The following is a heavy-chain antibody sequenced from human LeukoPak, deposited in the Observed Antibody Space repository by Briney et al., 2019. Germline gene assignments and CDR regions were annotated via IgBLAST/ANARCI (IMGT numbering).Heavy chain of an antibody. V-gene: IGHV3-74*01. CDR3: ARDHEQLWHLDY. CDR2: INSDGSST. D-gene: IGHD5-18*01. J-gene: IGHJ4*02. CDR1: GFTFSSYW. Sequence: GGSLRLSCAASGFTFSSYWMHWVRQAPGKGLMWVSRINSDGSSTTYADSVKGRFTISRDNATLYLQMNSLRAEDTAVYYCARDHEQLWHLDYWGQGTLVTVSS.